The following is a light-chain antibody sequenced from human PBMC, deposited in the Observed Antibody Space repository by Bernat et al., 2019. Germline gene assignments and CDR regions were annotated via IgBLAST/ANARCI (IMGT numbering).Light chain of an antibody. V-gene: IGKV3-11*01. CDR1: QRVTSY. J-gene: IGKJ4*01. Sequence: EIVLTQSPATLSLSPGERATLPCTASQRVTSYLAWYQQKPVQSPRLLIYHASNTATGIPARFSGSGSGTDFTLTISSLEPEDFAVYYCQQRSNWPPSLTFGGGTKVEIK. CDR2: HAS. CDR3: QQRSNWPPSLT.